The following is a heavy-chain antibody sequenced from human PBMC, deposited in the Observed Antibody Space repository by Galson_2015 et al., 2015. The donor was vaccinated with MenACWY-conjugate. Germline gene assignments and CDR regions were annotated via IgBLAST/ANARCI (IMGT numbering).Heavy chain of an antibody. Sequence: SLRLSCAASGLIFSSYSMNWVRQAPGKGLEWVSSIDSSGSDVYYGGSVKGRFTISRDNAKNSVFLQMNSLRAEDTAVYYCARGIGDYVYGAGDCWGQGTLVTVSS. CDR3: ARGIGDYVYGAGDC. D-gene: IGHD4-17*01. V-gene: IGHV3-21*01. CDR2: IDSSGSDV. CDR1: GLIFSSYS. J-gene: IGHJ4*02.